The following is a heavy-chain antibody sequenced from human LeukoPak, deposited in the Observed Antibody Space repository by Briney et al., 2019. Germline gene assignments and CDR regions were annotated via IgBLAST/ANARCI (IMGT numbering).Heavy chain of an antibody. CDR1: GGSFSGYY. Sequence: PSETLSLTCAVYGGSFSGYYWSWIRQPPGKGLEWVGEINHSGSTNYNPSLKSRVTISVDTSKNQFSLKLSSVTAADTAVYYCASIVVVPAAMPASHWFDPWGQGTLVTVSS. J-gene: IGHJ5*02. V-gene: IGHV4-34*01. D-gene: IGHD2-2*01. CDR3: ASIVVVPAAMPASHWFDP. CDR2: INHSGST.